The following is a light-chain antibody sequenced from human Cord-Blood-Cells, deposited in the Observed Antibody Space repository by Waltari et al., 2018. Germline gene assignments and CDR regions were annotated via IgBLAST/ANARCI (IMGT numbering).Light chain of an antibody. J-gene: IGLJ2*01. CDR2: EVS. Sequence: QSALTQPPSASGSPGQSVTISCTGTIQDVGGYTVVSWYQQPPGKAPKLMINEVSKRPSGVPDRFSGSKSGNTASLTVSGLQAEDEADYYCSSYAGSNNLVFGGGTKLTVL. V-gene: IGLV2-8*01. CDR3: SSYAGSNNLV. CDR1: IQDVGGYTV.